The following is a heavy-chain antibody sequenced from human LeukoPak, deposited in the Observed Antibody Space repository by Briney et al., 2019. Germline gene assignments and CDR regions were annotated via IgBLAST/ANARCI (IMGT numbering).Heavy chain of an antibody. V-gene: IGHV3-30-3*01. CDR3: ARDSGYDSSGPSFAEYYFDY. CDR2: ISYDGSNK. Sequence: GGSLRLSCAASGFTFSSYAMHWVRQAPGKGLEWVAVISYDGSNKYYADSVKGRFTISRDNAKNSLYLQMNSLRAEDTAVYYCARDSGYDSSGPSFAEYYFDYWGQGTLVTVSS. D-gene: IGHD3-22*01. CDR1: GFTFSSYA. J-gene: IGHJ4*02.